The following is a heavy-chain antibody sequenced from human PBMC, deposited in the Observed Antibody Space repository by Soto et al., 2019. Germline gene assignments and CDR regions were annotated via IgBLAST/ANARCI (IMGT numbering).Heavy chain of an antibody. CDR1: GCTFTSYG. Sequence: ASVKVSCKASGCTFTSYGISWVRQAPGQGLEWMGWISAYNGNTNYAQKLQGRVTMTTDTSTSTAYMELRSLRSDDTAVYYCATPRQTTATHDAFDIWGQGTMVTVSS. J-gene: IGHJ3*02. CDR2: ISAYNGNT. V-gene: IGHV1-18*01. D-gene: IGHD4-17*01. CDR3: ATPRQTTATHDAFDI.